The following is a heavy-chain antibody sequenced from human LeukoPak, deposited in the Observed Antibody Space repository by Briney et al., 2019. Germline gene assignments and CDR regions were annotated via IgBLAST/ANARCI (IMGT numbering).Heavy chain of an antibody. CDR2: INSDGSGT. D-gene: IGHD6-19*01. J-gene: IGHJ4*02. CDR3: RGEKNIAVAGFDY. V-gene: IGHV3-74*01. Sequence: GGSLRLSCAASGFTFSSYWMHWVRQAPEKGLVWVSCINSDGSGTSYADSVRGRFTISRDNTKNTLYLQMNSLRAEETAVYYCRGEKNIAVAGFDYWGQGTLVTVSS. CDR1: GFTFSSYW.